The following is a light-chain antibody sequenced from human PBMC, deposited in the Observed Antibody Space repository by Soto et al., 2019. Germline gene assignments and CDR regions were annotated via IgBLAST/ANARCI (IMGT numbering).Light chain of an antibody. CDR3: HQYNDWPRFT. Sequence: IVMTQSPATLSVSPGERATLSCRASQSVGTDLVWYQQKPGQAPRRLIYGASTRATGIPARFSGSGSGTEFTLTINSLQSEDLAVYYCHQYNDWPRFTFGPGTKVEIK. CDR2: GAS. J-gene: IGKJ3*01. V-gene: IGKV3-15*01. CDR1: QSVGTD.